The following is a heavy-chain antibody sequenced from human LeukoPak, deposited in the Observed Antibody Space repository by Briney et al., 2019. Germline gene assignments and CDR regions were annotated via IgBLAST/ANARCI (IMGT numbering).Heavy chain of an antibody. Sequence: ASVQVSCKASGYTFTSYGISWVRQAPGQGLEWMGWISAYNGNTNYAQKLQGRVTMTTDTSTSTAYMELRSLRSDDTAVYYCARDRYPLRSSSWSGDAFDIRGQATPVTVSS. J-gene: IGHJ3*02. CDR1: GYTFTSYG. CDR3: ARDRYPLRSSSWSGDAFDI. CDR2: ISAYNGNT. D-gene: IGHD6-13*01. V-gene: IGHV1-18*01.